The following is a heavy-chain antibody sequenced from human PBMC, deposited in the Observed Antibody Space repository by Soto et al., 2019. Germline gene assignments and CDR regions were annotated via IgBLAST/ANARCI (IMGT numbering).Heavy chain of an antibody. D-gene: IGHD3-22*01. CDR3: ARGSDSSGYYETTNPENWFDP. V-gene: IGHV4-31*03. J-gene: IGHJ5*02. CDR2: IYHNGRT. Sequence: SETLSLTCTVSGDSLSSLGYYWSWIRQHPGKGLEWIGYIYHNGRTYYNPSLRSRLTISVDTSKNQFSLKLSSVTAADTAVYYCARGSDSSGYYETTNPENWFDPWGQGTLVTVS. CDR1: GDSLSSLGYY.